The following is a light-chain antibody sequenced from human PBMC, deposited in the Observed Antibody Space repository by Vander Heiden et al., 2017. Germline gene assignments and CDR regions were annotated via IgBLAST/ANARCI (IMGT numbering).Light chain of an antibody. V-gene: IGLV3-21*02. CDR1: NIGGKR. CDR3: QVWDSSSDLYV. Sequence: SYVLTQPPSVSVAPGQTARITCGGNNIGGKRVHWYQQKPGQAPVVVAYDDSDRPSGIPERFSASNSGNTATLTISRVEDGDEADYYCQVWDSSSDLYVLGTGTKVTVL. J-gene: IGLJ1*01. CDR2: DDS.